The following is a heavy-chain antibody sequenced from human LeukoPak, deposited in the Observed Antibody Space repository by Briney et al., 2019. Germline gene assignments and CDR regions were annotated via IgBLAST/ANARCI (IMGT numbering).Heavy chain of an antibody. J-gene: IGHJ4*02. CDR3: ARTYYYDSIGSNTDY. V-gene: IGHV3-21*01. CDR2: ISSSSSHI. CDR1: GFTFSTYS. D-gene: IGHD3-22*01. Sequence: TGGSLRLSCAASGFTFSTYSMNWVRQAPGKGLEWVSSISSSSSHIYYADSVKGRFTISRDNAKNSLYLQMNSLRAEDTAVYYCARTYYYDSIGSNTDYWGQGTLVTVSS.